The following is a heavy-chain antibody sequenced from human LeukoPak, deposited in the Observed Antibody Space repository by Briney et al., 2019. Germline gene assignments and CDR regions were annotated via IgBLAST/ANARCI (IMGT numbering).Heavy chain of an antibody. V-gene: IGHV1-8*01. J-gene: IGHJ4*02. Sequence: GASVKLSCKAPGYTFTSYDNNWVRHPHGQGLEWMGWMNPNSGNTGYAQKFQGRVTMTRNTSISTAYMELSSLRSEDTAVYYCASVGPPHDYWGQGTLVTVSS. CDR3: ASVGPPHDY. CDR2: MNPNSGNT. CDR1: GYTFTSYD. D-gene: IGHD1-26*01.